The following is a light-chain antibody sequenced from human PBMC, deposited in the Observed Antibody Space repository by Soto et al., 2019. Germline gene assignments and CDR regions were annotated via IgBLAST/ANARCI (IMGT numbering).Light chain of an antibody. V-gene: IGKV3-11*01. CDR2: DAS. CDR1: QSVSSY. Sequence: IGLTQSPATLSLSPGERATLSCRASQSVSSYLAWYQQKPGQAPRLLMYDASNRATGIPARFSGSGSGTDFTLTISSLEPEDFAVYYCQQRSNWPPITFGQGTLLE. CDR3: QQRSNWPPIT. J-gene: IGKJ5*01.